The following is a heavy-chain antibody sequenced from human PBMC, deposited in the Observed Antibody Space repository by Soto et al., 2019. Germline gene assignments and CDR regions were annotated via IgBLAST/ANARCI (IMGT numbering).Heavy chain of an antibody. CDR1: GGTFSSYS. CDR3: ANLATADILDY. D-gene: IGHD2-2*02. CDR2: IIPILGIA. V-gene: IGHV1-69*02. J-gene: IGHJ4*02. Sequence: QVQLVQSGAEVKKPGSSVKVSCKASGGTFSSYSISWVRQAPGQGLEWMGRIIPILGIANYAQKFQGRVTITADKSTSAAYMELSSLRSEDTAVYYCANLATADILDYWGQGTLVTVSS.